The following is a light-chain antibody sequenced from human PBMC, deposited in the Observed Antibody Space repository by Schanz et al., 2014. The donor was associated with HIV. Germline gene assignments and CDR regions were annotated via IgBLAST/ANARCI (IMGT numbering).Light chain of an antibody. CDR2: DVS. V-gene: IGLV2-14*01. CDR3: SSSAGNNKLL. J-gene: IGLJ2*01. CDR1: SSDVGGYNY. Sequence: QSALTQPASLSGSPGQSITISCTGTSSDVGGYNYVSWYQQHPGKAPKLMIYDVSNRPSGVSNRFSGSKSGNTASLTVSGLQADDEADYYCSSSAGNNKLLFGGGTKLTVL.